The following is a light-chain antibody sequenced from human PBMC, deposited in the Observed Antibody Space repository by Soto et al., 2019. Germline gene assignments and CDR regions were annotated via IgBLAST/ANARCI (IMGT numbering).Light chain of an antibody. V-gene: IGKV1-39*01. CDR1: QSISSY. Sequence: IKMTQSPSSLSVYVGDTVTITCRASQSISSYLNWYQQKPGQASKLLIYAASSLQSGVPARFSGSGSGTDFTLTISSLQPEDFATYYCQQSDSTSWTFGQGTKVDIK. CDR2: AAS. CDR3: QQSDSTSWT. J-gene: IGKJ1*01.